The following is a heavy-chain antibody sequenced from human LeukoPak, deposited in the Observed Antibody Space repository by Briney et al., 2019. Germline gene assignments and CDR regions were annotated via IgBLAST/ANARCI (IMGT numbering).Heavy chain of an antibody. V-gene: IGHV4-59*01. CDR3: ARAGPTYYDILTGYYNSAWFDP. J-gene: IGHJ5*02. CDR1: GGSISSYY. D-gene: IGHD3-9*01. CDR2: IYYSGST. Sequence: PSETLSLTCTVSGGSISSYYWSWIRQPPGKGLEWIGYIYYSGSTNYNPSLKSRVTISVGTSKNQFSLKLSSVTAADTAVYYCARAGPTYYDILTGYYNSAWFDPWGQGTLVTVSS.